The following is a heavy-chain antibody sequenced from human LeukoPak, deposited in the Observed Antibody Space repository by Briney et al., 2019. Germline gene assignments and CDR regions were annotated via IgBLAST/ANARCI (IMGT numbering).Heavy chain of an antibody. CDR1: GYTFTGYY. J-gene: IGHJ3*02. V-gene: IGHV1-2*02. Sequence: GASVKVSCKASGYTFTGYYMHWVRQAPGQGLEWMGWINPSSGGTNYAQKFQGRVTMTRDTSISTAYMELSRLRSDDTAVYYCARDQKARAFDIWGQGTMVTVSS. CDR3: ARDQKARAFDI. CDR2: INPSSGGT.